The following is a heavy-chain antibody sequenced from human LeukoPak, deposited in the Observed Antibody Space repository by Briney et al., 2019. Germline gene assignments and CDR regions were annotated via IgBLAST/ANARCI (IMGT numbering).Heavy chain of an antibody. J-gene: IGHJ4*02. Sequence: PGGALRLSCAASGFTFSSYGMSWVRQAPGKGLEWVSAISGSGGSTYYADSMKGRFTISRDNSKNTLYLQMNSLRAEDTAVYYCATGLGAHRYWGQGTLVTVSS. V-gene: IGHV3-23*01. CDR2: ISGSGGST. CDR3: ATGLGAHRY. CDR1: GFTFSSYG. D-gene: IGHD3-10*01.